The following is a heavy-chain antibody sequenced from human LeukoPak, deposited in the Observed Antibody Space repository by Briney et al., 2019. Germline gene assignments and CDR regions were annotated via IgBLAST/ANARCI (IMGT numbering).Heavy chain of an antibody. D-gene: IGHD1-20*01. J-gene: IGHJ4*02. CDR1: GFTFSNYA. V-gene: IGHV3-30*04. Sequence: PGGSLRLSCAASGFTFSNYAMHWVRQAPGKGLEWVAVRSYDGSNKYYADSVKGRFTISRDNSKNTLYLQMNSLRVEDTAVYYCARSANWNYFDYWGQGTLVTVSS. CDR3: ARSANWNYFDY. CDR2: RSYDGSNK.